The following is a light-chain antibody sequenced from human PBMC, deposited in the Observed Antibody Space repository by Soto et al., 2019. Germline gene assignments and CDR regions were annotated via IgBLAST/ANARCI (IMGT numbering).Light chain of an antibody. CDR3: ASSTSDSLYV. J-gene: IGLJ1*01. Sequence: QSALTQPASVSGSPGQSITISCIGTSSDVGGNKYVSWYQQCPGKVPKLLINKVTNRPSGVSYRFSGSKSGNTASLAISALLAEDEADYFCASSTSDSLYVFGTGTKV. CDR2: KVT. V-gene: IGLV2-14*01. CDR1: SSDVGGNKY.